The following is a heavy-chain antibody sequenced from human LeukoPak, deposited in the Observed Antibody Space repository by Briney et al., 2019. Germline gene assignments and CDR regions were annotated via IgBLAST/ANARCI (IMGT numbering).Heavy chain of an antibody. V-gene: IGHV3-23*01. CDR3: ARAPYYYDSSGYCNY. J-gene: IGHJ4*02. CDR2: ISGSGGST. D-gene: IGHD3-22*01. Sequence: GGSLRLSCAASGFTFSSYAMSWVRQAPGKGLEWVSAISGSGGSTYYADSVKGRFTISRDNSKNTLYLQMNSLRAEDTAVYYCARAPYYYDSSGYCNYWGQGTLVTVSS. CDR1: GFTFSSYA.